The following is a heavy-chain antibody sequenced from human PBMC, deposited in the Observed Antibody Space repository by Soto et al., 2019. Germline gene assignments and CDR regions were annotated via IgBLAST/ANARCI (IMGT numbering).Heavy chain of an antibody. CDR3: ARDWALDY. J-gene: IGHJ4*02. D-gene: IGHD7-27*01. V-gene: IGHV1-46*02. Sequence: ASVKVSCKAAGYTFNAYSMHWVRQAPGQGLEWMGMINPSGDSTTYAQNFQGRVTMTRETSTTTVYTELSGLRPEGTAVYYCARDWALDYWGQGTLVTVSS. CDR2: INPSGDST. CDR1: GYTFNAYS.